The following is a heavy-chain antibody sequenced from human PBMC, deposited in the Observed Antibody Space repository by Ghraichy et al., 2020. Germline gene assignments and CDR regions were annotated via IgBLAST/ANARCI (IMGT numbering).Heavy chain of an antibody. V-gene: IGHV4-59*01. CDR3: ARLPYYYGSGSY. D-gene: IGHD3-10*01. Sequence: SQTLSLTYTVSGGSISSYYWSWIRQPPGKGLEWIGYIYYSGSTNYNPSLKSRVTISVDTSKNQFSLKLSSVTAADTAVYYCARLPYYYGSGSYWGQGTLVTVSS. CDR1: GGSISSYY. CDR2: IYYSGST. J-gene: IGHJ4*02.